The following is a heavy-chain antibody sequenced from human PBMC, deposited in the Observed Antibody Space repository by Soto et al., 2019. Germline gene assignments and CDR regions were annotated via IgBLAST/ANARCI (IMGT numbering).Heavy chain of an antibody. V-gene: IGHV3-13*01. CDR2: IGTAGDT. CDR1: GFTFSVFD. CDR3: ARGQEVGAHFFDS. D-gene: IGHD2-15*01. Sequence: GPLRLSCEASGFTFSVFDMHWVRQPTGKGLEWVSTIGTAGDTYYAVSVKGRFTISRDNAKNSLSLQMNSLRAGDTAVYFCARGQEVGAHFFDSWGQGTQVTVSS. J-gene: IGHJ4*02.